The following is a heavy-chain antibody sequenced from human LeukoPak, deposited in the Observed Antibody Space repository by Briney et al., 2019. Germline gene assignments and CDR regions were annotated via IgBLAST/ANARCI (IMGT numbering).Heavy chain of an antibody. CDR3: ARDGLD. Sequence: GGSLRLSCAASGFTFSRNSMNWVRQAPGKGLEWVSSISSSSSYIYYVDSVKGRFTISRDNAKNSLYLQMNSLRAEDTAVYYCARDGLDWGQGTLVTVSS. CDR2: ISSSSSYI. CDR1: GFTFSRNS. D-gene: IGHD2-2*03. V-gene: IGHV3-21*01. J-gene: IGHJ4*02.